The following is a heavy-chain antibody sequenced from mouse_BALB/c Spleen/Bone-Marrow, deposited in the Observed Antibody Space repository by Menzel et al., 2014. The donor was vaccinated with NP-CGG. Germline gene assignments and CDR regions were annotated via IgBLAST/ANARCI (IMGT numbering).Heavy chain of an antibody. CDR2: INPSNGRT. J-gene: IGHJ2*01. V-gene: IGHV1S81*02. CDR1: GYTFTSYW. CDR3: ARRTTTVVATDY. Sequence: QVQLQQSEAELVKPGASVKLSCKASGYTFTSYWMHWVKQRPGQGLEWIGEINPSNGRTNYNEEFKSKATLTVDKSSSTAYMQLSSLTSEDSAVYYCARRTTTVVATDYWGQGTTLTVSS. D-gene: IGHD1-1*01.